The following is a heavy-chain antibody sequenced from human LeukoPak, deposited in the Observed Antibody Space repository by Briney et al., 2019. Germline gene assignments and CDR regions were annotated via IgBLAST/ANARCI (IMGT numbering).Heavy chain of an antibody. J-gene: IGHJ3*02. D-gene: IGHD3-10*02. CDR2: ISSSGSTI. V-gene: IGHV3-48*03. CDR1: GFTFSSYE. Sequence: PGGSLRLSCAASGFTFSSYEMNWVRQAPGKGPEWVSYISSSGSTIYYADSVKGRFTISRDNAKNSLYLQMNSLRAEDTAVYYCARGHYYARGALGIWGQGTMVTVSS. CDR3: ARGHYYARGALGI.